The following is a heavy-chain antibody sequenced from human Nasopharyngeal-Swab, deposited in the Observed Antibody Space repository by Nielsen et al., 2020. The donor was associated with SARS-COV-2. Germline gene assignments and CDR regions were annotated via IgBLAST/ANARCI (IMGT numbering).Heavy chain of an antibody. J-gene: IGHJ4*02. Sequence: GESLKISCAASGFTFSNFAMSWVRQAPGKGLEWVSVISGDSDSTYYTDSVRGRFTISRDNSKNTLDLQMNSLRAEDTAVYYCARDQRYFDWLLYRYFDYWGQGTLVTVSS. CDR2: ISGDSDST. D-gene: IGHD3-9*01. CDR3: ARDQRYFDWLLYRYFDY. CDR1: GFTFSNFA. V-gene: IGHV3-23*01.